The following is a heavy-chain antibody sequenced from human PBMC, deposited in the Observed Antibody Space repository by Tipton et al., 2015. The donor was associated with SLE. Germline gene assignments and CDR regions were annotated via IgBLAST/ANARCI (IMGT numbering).Heavy chain of an antibody. CDR1: GYTFTGYY. Sequence: QLAQSGPEVKKPGASVKVSCKASGYTFTGYYMHWVRQAPGQGLEWMGWINPNSGGTNYAEKFQGRVTMTRDTSTSTACMGLSRLRSDDAALYYWARGGDDYGGNWGQGTLVTVSS. CDR2: INPNSGGT. J-gene: IGHJ4*02. D-gene: IGHD4-23*01. V-gene: IGHV1-2*02. CDR3: ARGGDDYGGN.